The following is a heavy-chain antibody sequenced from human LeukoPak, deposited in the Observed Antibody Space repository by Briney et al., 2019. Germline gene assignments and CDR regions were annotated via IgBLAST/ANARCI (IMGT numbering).Heavy chain of an antibody. CDR3: AREGKYNWNYVADY. CDR2: INHSGST. Sequence: SETLSLTCAVYGGSFSGYYWSWIRQPPGKGLEWIGEINHSGSTNYNPSLKSRVTISVDTSKNQFSLKLSSVTAADTAVYYCAREGKYNWNYVADYWGQGTLVTVSS. V-gene: IGHV4-34*01. CDR1: GGSFSGYY. D-gene: IGHD1-7*01. J-gene: IGHJ4*02.